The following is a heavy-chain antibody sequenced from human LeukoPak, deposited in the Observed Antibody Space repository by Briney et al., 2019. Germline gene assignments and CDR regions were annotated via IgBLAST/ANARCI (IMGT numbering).Heavy chain of an antibody. CDR3: AREFGSGSYNYYYYYSYMDV. D-gene: IGHD3-10*01. CDR2: IYTSGSN. Sequence: SETLTLTCTVSGGSISNYYWSWIRQPAGKGLEWIGRIYTSGSNKYNPSLKSRVTMSVDTSKNQFSLKLISMTAADTAVYYCAREFGSGSYNYYYYYSYMDVWGKGTTVTISS. J-gene: IGHJ6*03. V-gene: IGHV4-4*07. CDR1: GGSISNYY.